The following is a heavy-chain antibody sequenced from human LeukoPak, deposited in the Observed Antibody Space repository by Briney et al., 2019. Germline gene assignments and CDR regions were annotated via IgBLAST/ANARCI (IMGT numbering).Heavy chain of an antibody. Sequence: GGSLRLSCAASGFTFSSYAMSWVRQAPGKGLEWVSAISGSGTSTYYGDSVKGRFTISRDNSKNTLYLQLNSLRAEDTAVYYCAKFGFYESLNNFDYWGQGTLVTVSS. V-gene: IGHV3-23*01. CDR2: ISGSGTST. J-gene: IGHJ4*02. CDR1: GFTFSSYA. CDR3: AKFGFYESLNNFDY. D-gene: IGHD3-22*01.